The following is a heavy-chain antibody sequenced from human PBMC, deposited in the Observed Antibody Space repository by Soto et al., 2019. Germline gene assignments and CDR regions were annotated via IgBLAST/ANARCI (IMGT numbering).Heavy chain of an antibody. Sequence: PGGSLRLSCAASGFTFSNYGMSWVRQAPGKGLEWVSVISGSGGSTYYADSVKGRFTLSRDNSKNTVYLQMNSPRAEDTAVYYCAKDSPVGVPLLRDLHDWGQGTLVTVSS. CDR1: GFTFSNYG. J-gene: IGHJ1*01. D-gene: IGHD2-15*01. CDR3: AKDSPVGVPLLRDLHD. CDR2: ISGSGGST. V-gene: IGHV3-23*01.